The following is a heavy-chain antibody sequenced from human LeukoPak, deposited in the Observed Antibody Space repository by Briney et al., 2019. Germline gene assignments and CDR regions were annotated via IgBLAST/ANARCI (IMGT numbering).Heavy chain of an antibody. V-gene: IGHV3-21*01. D-gene: IGHD5-18*01. CDR3: ARGPRYTAMARSPFDY. Sequence: MPGGSLRLSCAASGFTFSSYSMNWVRQAPGKGLEWVSSISSSSSYIYYADSVKGRFTISRDNAKNSLYLQMNSLRAEDTAVYYCARGPRYTAMARSPFDYWGQGTLVTVSS. J-gene: IGHJ4*02. CDR1: GFTFSSYS. CDR2: ISSSSSYI.